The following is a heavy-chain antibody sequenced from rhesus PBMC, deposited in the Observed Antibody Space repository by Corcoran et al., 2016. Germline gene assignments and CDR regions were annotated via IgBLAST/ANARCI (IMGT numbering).Heavy chain of an antibody. CDR1: GCTCISYA. J-gene: IGHJ4*01. Sequence: EVQLVETGGGLVQPGGSLRRSCAVSGCTCISYAMKWVRQASREGLACDSASQSGGASKSCEDSEKRRFDISRDHSKTPLYLHMNSRIAADTAVYYCARGSGYYASWGQGGLVTVSS. CDR3: ARGSGYYAS. V-gene: IGHV3S5*01. D-gene: IGHD3-28*01. CDR2: SQSGGASK.